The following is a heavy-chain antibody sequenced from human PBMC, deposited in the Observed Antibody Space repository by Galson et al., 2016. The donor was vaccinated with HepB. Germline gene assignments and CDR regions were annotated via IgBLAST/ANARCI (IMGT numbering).Heavy chain of an antibody. Sequence: SLRLSCAASGFTFRDSTMTWVRQAPGKGLEWVSTITGSGVSSYYADSVKGRFTIPRDNSKNNVYLQMNSLGADDTAVYYCAKDGGTWGYYYGDWNLDLWGRGTLVTVSS. CDR2: ITGSGVSS. CDR3: AKDGGTWGYYYGDWNLDL. V-gene: IGHV3-23*01. CDR1: GFTFRDST. J-gene: IGHJ2*01. D-gene: IGHD3-22*01.